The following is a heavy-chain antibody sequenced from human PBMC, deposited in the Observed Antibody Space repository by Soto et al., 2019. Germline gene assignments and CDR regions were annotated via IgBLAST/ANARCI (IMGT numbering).Heavy chain of an antibody. J-gene: IGHJ4*02. CDR1: GFTFSSYS. CDR3: ARANFYDSIGYPLQY. Sequence: EVQLVESGGGLVKPGGSLRVSCAASGFTFSSYSMNWVRQAPGKGLEWVSSISSNSKYIYYADSVKGRFTISRDNAKKSLYLQMNGLRVEDTAVYYCARANFYDSIGYPLQYWGQGTLVTVSS. CDR2: ISSNSKYI. V-gene: IGHV3-21*01. D-gene: IGHD3-22*01.